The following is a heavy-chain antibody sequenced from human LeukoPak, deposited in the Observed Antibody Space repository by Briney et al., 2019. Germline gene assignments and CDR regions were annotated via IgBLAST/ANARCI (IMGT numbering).Heavy chain of an antibody. CDR2: INQLGNEK. CDR1: GFTFSGYW. Sequence: GGSLRLSCAASGFTFSGYWMSWVRQAPGKGLEWVANINQLGNEKYYVDSVKGRFTISRDNAKNSLYLQMNSLRAEDTAVYYCARDPSDYWGQGTLVTVSS. V-gene: IGHV3-7*05. J-gene: IGHJ4*02. CDR3: ARDPSDY.